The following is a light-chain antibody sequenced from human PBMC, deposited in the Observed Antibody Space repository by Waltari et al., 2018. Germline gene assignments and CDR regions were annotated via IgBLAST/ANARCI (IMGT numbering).Light chain of an antibody. CDR2: DTS. V-gene: IGKV3-11*01. CDR1: QSVSIN. J-gene: IGKJ4*01. Sequence: VLTQSPSTLSLSPGQRATLSCRASQSVSINLGWYQQKLGQPPRLLIYDTSNRATGIPDRFSASGFGTDFTLTISCLEPEDFAVYFCQQTSSWPLTFGGGTKVEIK. CDR3: QQTSSWPLT.